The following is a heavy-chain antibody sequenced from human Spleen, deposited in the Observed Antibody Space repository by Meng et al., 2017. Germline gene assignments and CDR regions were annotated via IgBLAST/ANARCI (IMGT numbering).Heavy chain of an antibody. CDR1: GGAISRGNFY. V-gene: IGHV4-61*02. D-gene: IGHD5-18*01. J-gene: IGHJ5*02. Sequence: HESGPGLAKPSPPLSLPCTFSGGAISRGNFYWTWFRQPAGKGLELIGRISTSGRTNYNPSLKSRVTISLDTSKNQFSLRLSSVTAADTAVYYCARDLGVRYSFGYKWFDPWRQGALVTVSS. CDR3: ARDLGVRYSFGYKWFDP. CDR2: ISTSGRT.